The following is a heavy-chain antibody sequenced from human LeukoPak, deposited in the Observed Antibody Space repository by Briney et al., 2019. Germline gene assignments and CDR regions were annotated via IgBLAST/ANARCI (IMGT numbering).Heavy chain of an antibody. CDR1: GFTFSSYS. V-gene: IGHV3-23*01. Sequence: PGGSLRLSCAASGFTFSSYSMSWVRQAPGKGLEWVSAISGSGGSTYYADSVKGRFTISRDNSKNTLYLQMNSLRAEDTAVYYCANDSEPYCSGGSCPFDYSGQGTLVTVSS. D-gene: IGHD2-15*01. CDR2: ISGSGGST. J-gene: IGHJ4*02. CDR3: ANDSEPYCSGGSCPFDY.